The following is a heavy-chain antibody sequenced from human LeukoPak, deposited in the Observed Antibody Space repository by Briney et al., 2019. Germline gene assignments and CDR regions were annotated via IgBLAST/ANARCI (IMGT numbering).Heavy chain of an antibody. D-gene: IGHD2-2*01. J-gene: IGHJ5*02. CDR3: AKDLLGYCSSTSCLGLDP. Sequence: GGSLRLSCAASGFSFSSYTMNWVRQAPGKGLEWVSSISSSSTYIYYADSVKGRFTISRDNSKNTLYLQMNSLRAEGTAVYYCAKDLLGYCSSTSCLGLDPWGQGTLVTVSS. CDR2: ISSSSTYI. V-gene: IGHV3-21*01. CDR1: GFSFSSYT.